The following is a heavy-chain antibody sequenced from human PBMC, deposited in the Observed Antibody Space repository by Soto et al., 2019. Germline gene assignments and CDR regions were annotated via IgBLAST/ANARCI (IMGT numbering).Heavy chain of an antibody. V-gene: IGHV3-64D*08. Sequence: GSLRLSCSASGFTFSSYAMHWVRQAPGKGLEYVSAISSNGGSTYYADSVKGRFTISRDNSKNTLYLQMNNLRAEDTAVYYCAKPPRSSSSWYYDYWGQGTLVTVSS. J-gene: IGHJ4*02. D-gene: IGHD6-13*01. CDR1: GFTFSSYA. CDR2: ISSNGGST. CDR3: AKPPRSSSSWYYDY.